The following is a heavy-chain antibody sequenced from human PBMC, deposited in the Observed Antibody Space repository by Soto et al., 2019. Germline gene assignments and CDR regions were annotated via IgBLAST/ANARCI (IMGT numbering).Heavy chain of an antibody. Sequence: VASVKVSCKASGGTFSSHAISWVRQAPGQGLEWMGGIIPFSKATNYAQKFQGRVTITADDSTSTAYMDLYSLRSEDTAVYYCARDVPLNYYDGTYSYYAMDVWGQGTTVTVSS. CDR3: ARDVPLNYYDGTYSYYAMDV. J-gene: IGHJ6*02. CDR1: GGTFSSHA. V-gene: IGHV1-69*13. D-gene: IGHD3-16*01. CDR2: IIPFSKAT.